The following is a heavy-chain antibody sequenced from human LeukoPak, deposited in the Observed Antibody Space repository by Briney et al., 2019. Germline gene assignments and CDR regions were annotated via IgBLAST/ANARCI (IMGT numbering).Heavy chain of an antibody. CDR3: ARHRERFGGYYMDV. CDR1: GYSFTSYW. CDR2: IYPGDCDT. V-gene: IGHV5-51*01. J-gene: IGHJ6*03. Sequence: GEALQISFKGSGYSFTSYWIGWGRPMPGKGGEWMGIIYPGDCDTRYSPSFQGQVTISADKSISTAYLQWSSLKASDTAVYYCARHRERFGGYYMDVWAKGTTVTIFS. D-gene: IGHD1-1*01.